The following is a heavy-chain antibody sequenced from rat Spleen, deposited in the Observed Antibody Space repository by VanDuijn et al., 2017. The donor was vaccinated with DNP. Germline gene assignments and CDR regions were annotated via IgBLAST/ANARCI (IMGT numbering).Heavy chain of an antibody. CDR1: GFTFSNYD. CDR2: ISTSGGST. J-gene: IGHJ2*01. Sequence: EVQLVESGGGLVQPGRSLKLSCAASGFTFSNYDMAWVRQAPTKGLEWVASISTSGGSTYYRDSVKGRFTVSRDNAKSTLYLQMDSLRSEDTATYYCARHVNLLLQWWYFDYWGQGVMVTVSS. D-gene: IGHD1-1*01. CDR3: ARHVNLLLQWWYFDY. V-gene: IGHV5-25*01.